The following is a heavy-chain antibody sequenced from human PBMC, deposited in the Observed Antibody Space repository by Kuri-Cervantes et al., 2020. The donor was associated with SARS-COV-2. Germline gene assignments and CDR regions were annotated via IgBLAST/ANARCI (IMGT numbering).Heavy chain of an antibody. CDR3: AKDRFGVHDF. J-gene: IGHJ4*02. D-gene: IGHD2-8*01. Sequence: GESLKISCAASGFTFSSYWMHWVRQAPGKGLVWVSRINSDGSSTSYADSVKGRFTISRDNSQNTLYLQVKSQKSEDAAMYYCAKDRFGVHDFWGQGTLVTVSS. CDR1: GFTFSSYW. CDR2: INSDGSST. V-gene: IGHV3-74*01.